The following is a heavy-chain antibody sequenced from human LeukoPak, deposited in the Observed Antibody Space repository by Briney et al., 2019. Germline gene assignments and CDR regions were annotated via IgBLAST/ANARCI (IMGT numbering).Heavy chain of an antibody. CDR1: GYTFTSYD. V-gene: IGHV1-8*01. CDR2: MNPNSGNT. Sequence: ASVKVSCKASGYTFTSYDINWVRQATGQGLEWMGWMNPNSGNTGYAQKFQGRVTMTSNTSITEAYMELSSLRSEDTAVYYCXXXVXXTGXVXPNXXPDAEAXLXYWGQGTXVTXS. D-gene: IGHD2-8*02. J-gene: IGHJ4*02. CDR3: XXXVXXTGXVXPNXXPDAEAXLXY.